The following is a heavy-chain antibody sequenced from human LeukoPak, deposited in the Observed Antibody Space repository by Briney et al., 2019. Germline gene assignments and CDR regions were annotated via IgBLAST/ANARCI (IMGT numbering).Heavy chain of an antibody. CDR2: INHSGST. CDR1: GGSFSGYY. V-gene: IGHV4-34*01. CDR3: ARQYYYYYMDV. J-gene: IGHJ6*03. Sequence: PSETLSLTCAVYGGSFSGYYGSWIRQPPGKGLEWIGEINHSGSTNYNPSLKSRVTISVDTSKNQFSLKLSSVTAADTAVYYCARQYYYYYMDVWGKGTTVTVSS.